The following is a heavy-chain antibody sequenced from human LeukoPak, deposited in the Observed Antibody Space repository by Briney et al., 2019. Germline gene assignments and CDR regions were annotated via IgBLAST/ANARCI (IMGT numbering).Heavy chain of an antibody. CDR1: GFTFSSYG. D-gene: IGHD1-14*01. V-gene: IGHV3-7*03. Sequence: PGGSLRLSCAASGFTFSSYGMHWVRQAPGKGLEWVAIIKQDGSEKYYVDSVKGRFTISRDNAEKSLYLQMNSLRAADTAAYYCATSRTSDYWGQGTLVTVSS. J-gene: IGHJ4*02. CDR2: IKQDGSEK. CDR3: ATSRTSDY.